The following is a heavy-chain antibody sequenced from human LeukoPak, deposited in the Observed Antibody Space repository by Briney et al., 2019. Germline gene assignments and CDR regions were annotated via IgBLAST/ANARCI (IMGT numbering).Heavy chain of an antibody. V-gene: IGHV1-69*13. Sequence: ASVKVSCKASGGTFSSYAISWVRQAPGQGLEWMGGIIPIFGTANYAQKFQGRVTITADESTSTAYMELSSLRSEDTAVYYCASGACSSTSCYENNFDYWGQGTLVTVSS. D-gene: IGHD2-2*01. CDR3: ASGACSSTSCYENNFDY. CDR1: GGTFSSYA. J-gene: IGHJ4*02. CDR2: IIPIFGTA.